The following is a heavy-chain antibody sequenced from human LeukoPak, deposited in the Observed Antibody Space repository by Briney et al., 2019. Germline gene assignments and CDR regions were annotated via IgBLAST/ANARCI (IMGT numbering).Heavy chain of an antibody. Sequence: GGSLRLSCAASGFTFSSYWMHWVRQAPGKGLVWVSRINTDGSSTSYADSVKGRFTISRDNAKNTLYLQMNSLRAEDTAVYYCASAPEWLVGMDVWGQGTTVTVSS. CDR1: GFTFSSYW. CDR3: ASAPEWLVGMDV. CDR2: INTDGSST. D-gene: IGHD6-19*01. V-gene: IGHV3-74*01. J-gene: IGHJ6*02.